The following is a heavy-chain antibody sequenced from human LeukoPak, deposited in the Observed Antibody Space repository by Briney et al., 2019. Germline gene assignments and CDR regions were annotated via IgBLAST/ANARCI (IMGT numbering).Heavy chain of an antibody. CDR1: GFTFSSYA. Sequence: PGGSLRLSCAASGFTFSSYAMSWVRPAPGKGLEWVSAISGSGGSTYYADSVKGRFTISRANSKNTLYLQMNSLRAEDTAVYYCAKDRDSSSPTDYWGQGTLVTVSS. CDR2: ISGSGGST. CDR3: AKDRDSSSPTDY. V-gene: IGHV3-23*01. D-gene: IGHD6-13*01. J-gene: IGHJ4*02.